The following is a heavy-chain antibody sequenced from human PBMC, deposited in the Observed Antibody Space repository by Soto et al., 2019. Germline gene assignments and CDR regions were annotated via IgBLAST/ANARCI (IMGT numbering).Heavy chain of an antibody. CDR2: ISSSSSTI. CDR3: ASRGYSNYVNWFDP. D-gene: IGHD4-4*01. Sequence: EVQLVESGGGLVQPGRSLRLSCAASGFTFSSYSMNWVRQAPGKGLEWVSYISSSSSTIYYADSVKGRFTISRDNAKNSLYLQMNSLRAEDTAVYYCASRGYSNYVNWFDPWGQGTLVTVSS. J-gene: IGHJ5*02. CDR1: GFTFSSYS. V-gene: IGHV3-48*01.